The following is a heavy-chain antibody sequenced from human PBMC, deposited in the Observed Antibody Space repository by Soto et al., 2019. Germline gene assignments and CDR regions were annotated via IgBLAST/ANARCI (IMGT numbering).Heavy chain of an antibody. CDR1: GGSLRNYY. J-gene: IGHJ5*02. D-gene: IGHD2-15*01. Sequence: SQSVSPTRGVDGGSLRNYYWIWVRQPTGKSLEWIGEVNHSGKATCSPSIQSRIAICRATSNMSFPRKNASATAADTTMYFCTRAERFPWSGIDPWGQGTKVTVSS. CDR2: VNHSGKA. CDR3: TRAERFPWSGIDP. V-gene: IGHV4-34*01.